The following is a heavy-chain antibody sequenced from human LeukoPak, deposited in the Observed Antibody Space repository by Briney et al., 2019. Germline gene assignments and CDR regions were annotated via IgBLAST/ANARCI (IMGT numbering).Heavy chain of an antibody. CDR2: IIPIFGTA. V-gene: IGHV1-69*05. J-gene: IGHJ4*02. Sequence: SVKVSCKASGGTFSSYAISWVRQAPGQGLGWMGRIIPIFGTANYAQKFQGRVTITTDESTSTAYMELSSLRSEDTAVYYCAEGSYYDSSGYLDYRGQGTLVTVSS. D-gene: IGHD3-22*01. CDR3: AEGSYYDSSGYLDY. CDR1: GGTFSSYA.